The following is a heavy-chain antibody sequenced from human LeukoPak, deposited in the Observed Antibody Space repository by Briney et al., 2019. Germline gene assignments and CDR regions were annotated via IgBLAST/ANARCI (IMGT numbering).Heavy chain of an antibody. CDR3: ARGTTVTTFQAGTYYYYYIDV. CDR1: GGSFNGHH. D-gene: IGHD4-17*01. V-gene: IGHV4-34*01. J-gene: IGHJ6*03. CDR2: IKHSGST. Sequence: PSETLSLTCAVYGGSFNGHHWTWIRQAPGKGLEWNGEIKHSGSTNYNPSPKSRVTISVDTSKNHFSLKLSSVTAADTALYYCARGTTVTTFQAGTYYYYYIDVWGKGTTVAVSS.